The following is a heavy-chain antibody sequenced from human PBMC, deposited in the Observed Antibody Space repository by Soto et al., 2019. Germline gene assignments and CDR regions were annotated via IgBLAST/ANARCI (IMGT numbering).Heavy chain of an antibody. J-gene: IGHJ4*02. Sequence: SVKVSCKASGGTFSSYAISWVRQAPGQGLEWMGGIIPIFGTANYAQKFQGRVTITADESTSTAYMELSSLRSEDTAVYYCARDQYYYGSGSYPSAFDYWGQGTLVTVSS. CDR3: ARDQYYYGSGSYPSAFDY. V-gene: IGHV1-69*13. D-gene: IGHD3-10*01. CDR2: IIPIFGTA. CDR1: GGTFSSYA.